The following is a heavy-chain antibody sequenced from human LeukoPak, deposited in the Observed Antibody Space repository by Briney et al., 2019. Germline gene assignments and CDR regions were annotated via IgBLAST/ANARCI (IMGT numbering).Heavy chain of an antibody. J-gene: IGHJ4*02. CDR2: IYYSGST. Sequence: KPSETLSLTCTVSGGSISSGDYYWSWIRQPPGKGLEWMGYIYYSGSTYYNPSLKSRVTISVDTSKNQFSLKLSSVTAADTAVYDCARARYSSSLYFDYWGQGTLVTVSS. D-gene: IGHD6-6*01. CDR1: GGSISSGDYY. CDR3: ARARYSSSLYFDY. V-gene: IGHV4-30-4*08.